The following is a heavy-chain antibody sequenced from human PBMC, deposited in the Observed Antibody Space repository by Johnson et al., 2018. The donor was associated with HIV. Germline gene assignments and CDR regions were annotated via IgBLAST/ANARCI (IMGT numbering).Heavy chain of an antibody. V-gene: IGHV3-30-3*01. CDR2: ISYDGSNK. D-gene: IGHD4-11*01. CDR3: ARWSYTLRAFDI. J-gene: IGHJ3*02. CDR1: GFTFSSYA. Sequence: QVQLVESGGGLVQPGGSLRLSCAASGFTFSSYAMHWVRQAPGKGLAWVAVISYDGSNKYYADYVKGRFTITSDNSKNTLYLQMNSLRAEDTAVYYCARWSYTLRAFDIWGQGTMVTVSS.